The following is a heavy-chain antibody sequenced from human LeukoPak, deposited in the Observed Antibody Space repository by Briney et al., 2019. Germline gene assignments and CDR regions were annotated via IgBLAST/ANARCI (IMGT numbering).Heavy chain of an antibody. CDR3: ARAPRTGAWDMITFGGVIVHGDAFDF. J-gene: IGHJ3*01. V-gene: IGHV4-34*01. D-gene: IGHD3-16*02. Sequence: PSETLSLTCAVYGGSFSGYYWSWIRQPPGKGLEWIGEINHSGSTNYNPSLKRRVTVSVDMSKNQFSLQLSSVTAADTAVYYCARAPRTGAWDMITFGGVIVHGDAFDFWGQGTMVTVSS. CDR2: INHSGST. CDR1: GGSFSGYY.